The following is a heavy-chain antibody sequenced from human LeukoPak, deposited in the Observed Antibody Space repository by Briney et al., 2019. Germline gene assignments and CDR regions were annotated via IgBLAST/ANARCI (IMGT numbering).Heavy chain of an antibody. CDR1: GYSISSGYY. Sequence: SETLSLTCAVSGYSISSGYYWGWIRQPPGKGLEWIGSIYHSGSTYYNPSLKSRVTISVDTSKNQFSLKLSSVTAADTAVYYCARSGWGIGAFDIWGQGTMVTVSS. D-gene: IGHD3-16*01. CDR2: IYHSGST. CDR3: ARSGWGIGAFDI. V-gene: IGHV4-38-2*01. J-gene: IGHJ3*02.